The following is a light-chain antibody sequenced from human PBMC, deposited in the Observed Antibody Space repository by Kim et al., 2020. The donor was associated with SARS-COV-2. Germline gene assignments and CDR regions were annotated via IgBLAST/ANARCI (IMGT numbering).Light chain of an antibody. J-gene: IGLJ3*02. CDR3: SSFTTIGTWV. CDR1: SSDVGGYIH. V-gene: IGLV2-14*04. CDR2: DVN. Sequence: GQSSTISCTGNSSDVGGYIHVSWYQQHPGKAPKLILYDVNKRPSGASDRFSGSKSANTASLTISGLQAEDEAEYYCSSFTTIGTWVFGGGTQLTVL.